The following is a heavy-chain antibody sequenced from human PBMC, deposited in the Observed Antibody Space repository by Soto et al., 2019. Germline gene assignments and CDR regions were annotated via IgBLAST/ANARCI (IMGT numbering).Heavy chain of an antibody. D-gene: IGHD2-15*01. J-gene: IGHJ4*02. CDR2: IVVGSGNT. V-gene: IGHV1-58*01. CDR3: ARDKGYCSDTSCPDFDY. Sequence: GASVKVSCKASGFTFTSSAVQWVRQARGQRLEWIGWIVVGSGNTNYAQKFQERVTITRDISTSTAYMELSSLRYEDTAVYYCARDKGYCSDTSCPDFDYWGQGTLVTVSS. CDR1: GFTFTSSA.